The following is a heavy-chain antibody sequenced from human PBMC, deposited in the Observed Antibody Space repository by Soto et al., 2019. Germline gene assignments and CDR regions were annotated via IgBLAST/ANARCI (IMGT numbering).Heavy chain of an antibody. CDR2: IFYSGSP. CDR3: ARHGGSTWVADY. J-gene: IGHJ4*02. D-gene: IGHD3-3*01. V-gene: IGHV4-59*08. CDR1: GGFISSYY. Sequence: SETLSLTCTVSGGFISSYYWSWIRQPPGKGLEWIGYIFYSGSPSYNPSLKSRVTISVDTSKNQFSLNLSSVTAADTALYYCARHGGSTWVADYWSQGTLVTVSS.